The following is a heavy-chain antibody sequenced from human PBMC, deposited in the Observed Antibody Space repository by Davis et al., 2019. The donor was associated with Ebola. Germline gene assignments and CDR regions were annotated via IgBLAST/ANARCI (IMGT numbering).Heavy chain of an antibody. J-gene: IGHJ6*02. CDR2: INRDGSST. Sequence: HTGGSLRLSCAASEFTFSYYWMHWVRQAPGKGLVWVSRINRDGSSTSYADSVKGRFTISRDNAKNSLYLQMNSLRAEDTAVYYCARDDGYYDFWSGYYRLGSPDVWGQGTTVTVSS. CDR3: ARDDGYYDFWSGYYRLGSPDV. D-gene: IGHD3-3*01. V-gene: IGHV3-74*01. CDR1: EFTFSYYW.